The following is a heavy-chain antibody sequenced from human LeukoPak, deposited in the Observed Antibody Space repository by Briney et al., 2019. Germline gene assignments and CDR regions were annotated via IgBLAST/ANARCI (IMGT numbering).Heavy chain of an antibody. CDR3: ARVTMVYDAFDI. D-gene: IGHD4/OR15-4a*01. V-gene: IGHV4-4*02. CDR2: INHSGST. Sequence: PSGTLSLTCTVSDYSINSGHWWSWVRPTPGKGLEWIGEINHSGSTNYNPSLKSRVTISVDTSKNQFSLKLSSVTAADTAVYYCARVTMVYDAFDIWGQGTMVTVSS. CDR1: DYSINSGHW. J-gene: IGHJ3*02.